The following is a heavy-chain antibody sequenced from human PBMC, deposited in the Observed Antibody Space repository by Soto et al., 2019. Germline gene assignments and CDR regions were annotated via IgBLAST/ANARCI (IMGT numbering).Heavy chain of an antibody. J-gene: IGHJ4*02. D-gene: IGHD3-22*01. Sequence: QVQLVQSGAEVKKPGSSVKVSCKASGGTFSSYAISWVRQAPGQGLEWMGGIIPIFGTANYAQKFQGRVTITADESTSTANMELSSLRSEDTAVYYCARALYYYDSSGYLMFDYWGQGTLVTVSS. CDR2: IIPIFGTA. CDR1: GGTFSSYA. CDR3: ARALYYYDSSGYLMFDY. V-gene: IGHV1-69*01.